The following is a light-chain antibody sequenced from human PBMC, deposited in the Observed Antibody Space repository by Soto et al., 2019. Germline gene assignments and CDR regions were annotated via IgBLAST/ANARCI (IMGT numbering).Light chain of an antibody. Sequence: QAVVTQEPSFSVSPGGTITLTCGLSSGSVSTNNYPSWYQQTPGQAPRTLIYNTNTRSSGVPDRFSGSILGNQAALTITGAQADDEGDYYWLLYVGSGIHWVFGGGTMVTVL. CDR2: NTN. V-gene: IGLV8-61*01. CDR3: LLYVGSGIHWV. J-gene: IGLJ3*02. CDR1: SGSVSTNNY.